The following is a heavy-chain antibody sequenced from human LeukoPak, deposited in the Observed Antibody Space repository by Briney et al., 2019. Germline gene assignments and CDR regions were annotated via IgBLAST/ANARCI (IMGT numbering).Heavy chain of an antibody. CDR1: GYTFSGYY. J-gene: IGHJ4*02. D-gene: IGHD3-10*01. CDR2: INPNSGGT. Sequence: ASVKVSCKASGYTFSGYYMHWVRQAPGQGLEWMGWINPNSGGTNYAQKFQGRVTMTRDTSISTAHMELSRLTSDDTAVYYCARVGEYGSGSYLLYWGQGTLVTVSS. CDR3: ARVGEYGSGSYLLY. V-gene: IGHV1-2*02.